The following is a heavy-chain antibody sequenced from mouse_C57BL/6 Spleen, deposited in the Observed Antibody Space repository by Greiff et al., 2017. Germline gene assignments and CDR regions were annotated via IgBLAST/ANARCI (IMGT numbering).Heavy chain of an antibody. Sequence: QVTLKESGPELVKPGASVKISCKASGYAFSSSWMNWVKQRPGKGLEWIGRIYPGDGDTNYNGKFKGKATLTADKSSSTAYMQLSSLTSEDSAVYCWARWGYGSPYCWGQGTTLTVSS. CDR2: IYPGDGDT. CDR1: GYAFSSSW. V-gene: IGHV1-82*01. J-gene: IGHJ2*01. D-gene: IGHD1-1*01. CDR3: ARWGYGSPYC.